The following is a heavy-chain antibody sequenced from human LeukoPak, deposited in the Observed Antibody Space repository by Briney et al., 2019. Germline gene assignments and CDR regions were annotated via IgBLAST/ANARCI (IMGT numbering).Heavy chain of an antibody. CDR1: GFTFSSYA. V-gene: IGHV3-23*01. Sequence: GGSLRLSCAASGFTFSSYAMNWVRQAPGKGLEWVSAISGSGDNTYYADSVKGRFTISRDNSKNTLYLQMNSLRAEDTAVYYCAKFAELAPYYYYYYMDVWGKGTTVTVSS. J-gene: IGHJ6*03. D-gene: IGHD1-14*01. CDR3: AKFAELAPYYYYYYMDV. CDR2: ISGSGDNT.